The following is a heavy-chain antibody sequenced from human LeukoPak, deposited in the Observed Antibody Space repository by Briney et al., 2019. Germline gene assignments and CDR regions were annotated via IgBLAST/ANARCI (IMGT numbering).Heavy chain of an antibody. J-gene: IGHJ4*02. D-gene: IGHD6-13*01. CDR1: GFTFDDYA. V-gene: IGHV3-43*01. CDR2: ISYDGRST. Sequence: PGGPLRLSCAASGFTFDDYAMHWVPQARGRGLEWVSVISYDGRSTYYADSVRGRFTISRDSNKNSLYLQMNSLRTEDTALYYCAKAYNSTWYYFDCWGQGTLVTVSS. CDR3: AKAYNSTWYYFDC.